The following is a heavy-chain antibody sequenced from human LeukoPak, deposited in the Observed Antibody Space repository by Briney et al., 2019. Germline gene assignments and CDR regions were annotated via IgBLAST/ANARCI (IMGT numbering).Heavy chain of an antibody. D-gene: IGHD3-10*01. V-gene: IGHV4-39*02. Sequence: PSETLSLTCTLSGGSFNARSDFWGWIRQPPGKGLEWIGSISYSGSTYYNPSLKSRASLSVDTSKNHFSLQLTSVSAADTAMYYCARHHSVRQLWFWYFDYWGQGTLVTVSS. CDR2: ISYSGST. CDR3: ARHHSVRQLWFWYFDY. J-gene: IGHJ4*02. CDR1: GGSFNARSDF.